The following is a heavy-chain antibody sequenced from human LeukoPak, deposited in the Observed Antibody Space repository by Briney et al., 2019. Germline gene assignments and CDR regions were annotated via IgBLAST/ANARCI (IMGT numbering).Heavy chain of an antibody. J-gene: IGHJ4*02. CDR2: IKQDGSEK. CDR1: GFTFSSYW. CDR3: ARDGELRYFDLLSLGNFDY. Sequence: GGSLRLSCAASGFTFSSYWMSWVRQAPGKGLEWVANIKQDGSEKYYVDSVKGRFTISRDNAKNSLYLQMNSLIAEDTAVYYCARDGELRYFDLLSLGNFDYWGQGTLVTVSS. V-gene: IGHV3-7*03. D-gene: IGHD3-9*01.